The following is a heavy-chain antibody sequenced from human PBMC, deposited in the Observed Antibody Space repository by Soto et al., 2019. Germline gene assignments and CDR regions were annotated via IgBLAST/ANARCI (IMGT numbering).Heavy chain of an antibody. V-gene: IGHV3-66*01. CDR1: GFTVSSNY. CDR3: VRDYSGGMDV. Sequence: GGSRRLSCAVSGFTVSSNYMSWVRQAPGKGLEWVSVLHSDGGTEYADSVKGRFIISRDNSKNTVYLQINTLRVADTAVYYCVRDYSGGMDVWGQGTTVTVSS. D-gene: IGHD6-13*01. CDR2: LHSDGGT. J-gene: IGHJ6*02.